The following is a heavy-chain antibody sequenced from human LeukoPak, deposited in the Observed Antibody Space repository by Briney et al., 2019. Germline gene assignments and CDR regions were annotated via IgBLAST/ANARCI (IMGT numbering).Heavy chain of an antibody. V-gene: IGHV4-38-2*01. CDR1: GFTFSDYY. D-gene: IGHD3-22*01. J-gene: IGHJ3*02. CDR3: ARGGGITMIVQAFDI. CDR2: IYYSGST. Sequence: GSLRLSCAASGFTFSDYYMFWIRQAPGKRLEWVGSIYYSGSTYYNPSLKSRVTISVDTSKNQFSLKLSSVTAADTAVYYCARGGGITMIVQAFDIWGQGTMVTVSS.